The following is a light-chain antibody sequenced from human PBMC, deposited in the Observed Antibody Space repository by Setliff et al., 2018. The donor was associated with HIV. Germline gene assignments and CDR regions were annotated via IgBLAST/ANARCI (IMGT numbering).Light chain of an antibody. Sequence: QSALTQPASVSGSLGQSITISCTGTSSDVGYYNYISWYQQYPGKAPKLTIYDVSDRPSGVSNRFSGSKSGNTASLTISGLQAEDEADYYCSSYTTTSTYVFGTGTKGTVL. CDR1: SSDVGYYNY. V-gene: IGLV2-14*03. J-gene: IGLJ1*01. CDR3: SSYTTTSTYV. CDR2: DVS.